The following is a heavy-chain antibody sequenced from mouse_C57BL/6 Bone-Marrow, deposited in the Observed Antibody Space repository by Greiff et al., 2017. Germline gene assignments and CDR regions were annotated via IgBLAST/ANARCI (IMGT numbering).Heavy chain of an antibody. Sequence: QVQLQQSGAELVRPGTSVKVSCKASGYAFTNYLIEWVKQRPGQGLEWIGVINPGSGGTNYNEKFKGKATLTADKSSSTAYMQLSSLTSEDSAVYFCARRDGNYNYYAMDYWGQGTSVTVSS. CDR2: INPGSGGT. CDR1: GYAFTNYL. J-gene: IGHJ4*01. CDR3: ARRDGNYNYYAMDY. V-gene: IGHV1-54*01. D-gene: IGHD2-1*01.